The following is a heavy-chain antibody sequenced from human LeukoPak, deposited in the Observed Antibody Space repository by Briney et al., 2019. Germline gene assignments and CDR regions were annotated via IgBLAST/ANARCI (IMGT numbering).Heavy chain of an antibody. J-gene: IGHJ5*02. Sequence: ASVKVSCKVSGYTLTELSMHWVRQAPGKGLEWMGRINPNSGGTNYAQKFQGRVTMTRDTSISTAYMELSRLRSDDTAVYYCARPMVRGVIGWFDPWGQGTLVTVSS. CDR2: INPNSGGT. CDR3: ARPMVRGVIGWFDP. V-gene: IGHV1-2*06. CDR1: GYTLTELS. D-gene: IGHD3-10*01.